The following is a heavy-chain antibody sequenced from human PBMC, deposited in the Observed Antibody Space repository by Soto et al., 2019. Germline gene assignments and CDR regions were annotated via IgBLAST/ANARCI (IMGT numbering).Heavy chain of an antibody. V-gene: IGHV1-18*04. Sequence: ASVKVSCKASHYPFTSYGISWVRQTPGQGLEWMGWISAYNGNTNYAQKLQGRVTMTTDTSTSTGYMELRSLRSYDTAVYYCARLSTGTRANDYWGQGTLVTVSS. D-gene: IGHD1-7*01. CDR3: ARLSTGTRANDY. J-gene: IGHJ4*02. CDR1: HYPFTSYG. CDR2: ISAYNGNT.